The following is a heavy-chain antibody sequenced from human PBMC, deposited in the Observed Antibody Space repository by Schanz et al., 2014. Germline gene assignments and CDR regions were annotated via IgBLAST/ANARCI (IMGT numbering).Heavy chain of an antibody. J-gene: IGHJ4*02. CDR3: ASPSGYSDYGTYFDF. V-gene: IGHV3-66*01. CDR2: IYSGIGA. D-gene: IGHD5-12*01. Sequence: DVQLLESGGGLVQPGGSLRLSCAASGFTVSSNHMSWVRQAPGKGLEWVSVIYSGIGAYYADSVKDRFTVSRDNSKNTVYLQMNRLRAEDTAVYYCASPSGYSDYGTYFDFWGQGTLVTVSS. CDR1: GFTVSSNH.